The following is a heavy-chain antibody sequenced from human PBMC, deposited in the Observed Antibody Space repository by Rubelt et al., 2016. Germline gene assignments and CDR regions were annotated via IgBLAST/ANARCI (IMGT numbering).Heavy chain of an antibody. J-gene: IGHJ3*02. Sequence: QVQLVQSGAEVKKPGASVKVSCKASGYTFTSYGISWVRQAPGQGLEWMGWISAYDGNTYYAQKRQVRVTITADKSTSTAYRGLSSLRSEDTAVYYCARDRTWLVPGLDAFDIWGQGTMVTVSS. D-gene: IGHD6-19*01. V-gene: IGHV1-18*01. CDR2: ISAYDGNT. CDR1: GYTFTSYG. CDR3: ARDRTWLVPGLDAFDI.